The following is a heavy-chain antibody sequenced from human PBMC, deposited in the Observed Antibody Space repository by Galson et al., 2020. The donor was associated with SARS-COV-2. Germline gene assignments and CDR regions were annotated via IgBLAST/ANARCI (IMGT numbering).Heavy chain of an antibody. D-gene: IGHD3-9*01. CDR2: IDLDDDK. J-gene: IGHJ4*02. CDR1: GFSLRTSGMR. V-gene: IGHV2-70*04. Sequence: SVPTLVKPPQPLTLTCPFPGFSLRTSGMRVSWIRQPPGKALEWLARIDLDDDKFYITSLTTRPTISKDTSKNQVVLTITNMDPVDTATYYCARDYYDILTGYSADFDYWGQGTLVTVSS. CDR3: ARDYYDILTGYSADFDY.